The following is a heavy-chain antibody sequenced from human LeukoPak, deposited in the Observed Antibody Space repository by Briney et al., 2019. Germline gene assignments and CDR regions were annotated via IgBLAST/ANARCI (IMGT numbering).Heavy chain of an antibody. CDR3: AREGVAATGTENDAFDI. V-gene: IGHV3-30*04. CDR2: ISYEGSNK. J-gene: IGHJ3*02. Sequence: PGGSLRLSRTASGFTFSSYAMNWVRQAPGKGLDWVAVISYEGSNKYYADSVKGRFTISRDNSKNTLYLQMNSLRPEDTAMYYCAREGVAATGTENDAFDIWGPGTMVTVSS. D-gene: IGHD6-13*01. CDR1: GFTFSSYA.